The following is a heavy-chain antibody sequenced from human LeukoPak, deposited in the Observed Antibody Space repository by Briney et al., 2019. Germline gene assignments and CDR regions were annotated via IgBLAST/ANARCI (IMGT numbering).Heavy chain of an antibody. CDR1: GGSISSYY. CDR2: IYYSGST. CDR3: ARDRGSYPLVDY. D-gene: IGHD1-26*01. Sequence: SETLSLTCTVSGGSISSYYWSWIRQPPGKGLEWIGYIYYSGSTNYNPSLKSRVTISVDTSKNQFSLKLSSVTAADTAVYYCARDRGSYPLVDYWGQGTLVTVSP. J-gene: IGHJ4*02. V-gene: IGHV4-59*01.